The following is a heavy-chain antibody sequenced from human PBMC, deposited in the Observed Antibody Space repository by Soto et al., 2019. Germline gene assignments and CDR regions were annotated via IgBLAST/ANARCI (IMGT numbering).Heavy chain of an antibody. D-gene: IGHD6-19*01. Sequence: GGSLRLSCAASGFTFSSCAMSWVRQAPGMGLQWVSAISDSGGSTYYADSVRGRVTISRDNSKSTLYLQLNSLGAEDTAIYYCAKDRPAAGSQWLVPIWGRGTLVTVSS. CDR1: GFTFSSCA. CDR2: ISDSGGST. CDR3: AKDRPAAGSQWLVPI. V-gene: IGHV3-23*01. J-gene: IGHJ4*02.